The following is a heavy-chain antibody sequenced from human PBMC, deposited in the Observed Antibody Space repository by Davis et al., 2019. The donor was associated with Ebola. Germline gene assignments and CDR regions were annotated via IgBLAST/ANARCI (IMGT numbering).Heavy chain of an antibody. CDR2: INGDGDYT. CDR1: GFTFAQYA. Sequence: GGSLRLSCAASGFTFAQYAMYWVRQRPGKGLEWVSLINGDGDYTYYTASVKGRFTISRDNNKESLYLQINSLRSEDTALYFCARGPMPSWYADYYKYGMDVWGQGTTVTASS. D-gene: IGHD6-13*01. V-gene: IGHV3-43*02. J-gene: IGHJ6*02. CDR3: ARGPMPSWYADYYKYGMDV.